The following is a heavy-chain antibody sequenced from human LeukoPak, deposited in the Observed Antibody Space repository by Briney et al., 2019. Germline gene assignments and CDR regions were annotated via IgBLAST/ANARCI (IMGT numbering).Heavy chain of an antibody. CDR2: ISSGSSTI. J-gene: IGHJ3*02. Sequence: GSLRLSCAASGFTFSSFSMNWVRQAPGKGLEWVSYISSGSSTIYYADSVKGRFTISRDNAKNSLYLQVNSLRDEDTAVYYCARAGGLLWFGEVLESSDAFHIWGQGTMVTVSS. V-gene: IGHV3-48*02. CDR1: GFTFSSFS. CDR3: ARAGGLLWFGEVLESSDAFHI. D-gene: IGHD3-10*01.